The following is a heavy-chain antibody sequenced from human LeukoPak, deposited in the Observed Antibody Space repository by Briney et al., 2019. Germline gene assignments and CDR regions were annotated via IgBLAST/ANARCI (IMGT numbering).Heavy chain of an antibody. J-gene: IGHJ4*02. Sequence: PGGSLTLSCVASGFTFSDYTMHWVRHAPGKGLEYGSAISSYGDNTYYANSVKGRFTISRDNSKNTLYLQMGSLRADDMAVYYCARATNSYGGNSDFWGQGTLVTVSS. V-gene: IGHV3-64*01. D-gene: IGHD4-23*01. CDR2: ISSYGDNT. CDR1: GFTFSDYT. CDR3: ARATNSYGGNSDF.